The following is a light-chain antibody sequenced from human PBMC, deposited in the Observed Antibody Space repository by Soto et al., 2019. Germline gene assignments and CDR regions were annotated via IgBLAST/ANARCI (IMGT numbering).Light chain of an antibody. CDR2: GAS. Sequence: EIVMTQSPATLSVSPGERATLSCRASQSIMFSLAWYQQKPGQAPRLLISGASTRATGIPARFSGSGSGKEFTLTISSLQPEDVATYYCQKHNSAPLFFGPGTKVDIK. J-gene: IGKJ3*01. CDR3: QKHNSAPLF. V-gene: IGKV3-15*01. CDR1: QSIMFS.